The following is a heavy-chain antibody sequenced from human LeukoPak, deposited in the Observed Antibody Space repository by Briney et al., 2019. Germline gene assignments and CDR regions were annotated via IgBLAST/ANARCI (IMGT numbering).Heavy chain of an antibody. Sequence: HAGGSLRLSCAASGFTVSSNSMSWVRQAPGKGLEWVSLIYTGGSTYYAASVKGRFTISRDNSKNTLYLQMNSLRAEDTAVYYCARIFGDDYWGQGTLVTVSS. V-gene: IGHV3-66*02. CDR3: ARIFGDDY. D-gene: IGHD3-3*01. CDR2: IYTGGST. CDR1: GFTVSSNS. J-gene: IGHJ4*02.